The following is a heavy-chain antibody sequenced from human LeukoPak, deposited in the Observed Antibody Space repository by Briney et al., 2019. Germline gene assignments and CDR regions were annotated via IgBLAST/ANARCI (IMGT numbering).Heavy chain of an antibody. V-gene: IGHV3-23*01. CDR3: ARGHGVVTFNELFS. J-gene: IGHJ4*02. D-gene: IGHD2-21*02. CDR2: INDNGAKT. CDR1: GFAFYDYA. Sequence: GGSLRLSCAASGFAFYDYAMSWVRQPPGKGLEWVSGINDNGAKTFYADSVKGRLTISRDNSRSTLYLQMNNLRADDTAVYYCARGHGVVTFNELFSWGQGTLVTVSS.